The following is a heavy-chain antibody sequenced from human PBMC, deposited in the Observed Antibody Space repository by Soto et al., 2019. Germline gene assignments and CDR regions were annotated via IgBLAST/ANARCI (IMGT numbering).Heavy chain of an antibody. CDR1: GYTFTHYA. CDR3: ARDPRVPMYAFDI. CDR2: INAGTGIT. J-gene: IGHJ3*02. Sequence: QVQLVQSGAEVKKPGASVKVSCKALGYTFTHYAMHWVRQAPGQRLEWMGWINAGTGITKYSQKFEDRVTITRDTAASAGHLELSRLSYEDTAVYYCARDPRVPMYAFDIWGQGTMVTVSS. V-gene: IGHV1-3*01.